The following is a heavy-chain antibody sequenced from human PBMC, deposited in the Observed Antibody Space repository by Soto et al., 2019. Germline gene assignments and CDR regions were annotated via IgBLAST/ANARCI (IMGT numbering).Heavy chain of an antibody. CDR3: ASSAFYADSTGSYHVFDP. J-gene: IGHJ5*02. Sequence: SETLSLTCNVSGGSVRSGNQYWCWIRQPPGKGLEWSGYIFNSGGTKYNPSLKSRVAISVDTSKNEFFLKLTSVTAADTAVYFCASSAFYADSTGSYHVFDPWGQGTLVTVSS. CDR2: IFNSGGT. CDR1: GGSVRSGNQY. D-gene: IGHD3-22*01. V-gene: IGHV4-61*01.